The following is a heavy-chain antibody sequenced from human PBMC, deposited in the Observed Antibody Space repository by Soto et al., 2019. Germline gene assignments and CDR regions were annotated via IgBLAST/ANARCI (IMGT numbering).Heavy chain of an antibody. Sequence: QMQLVQSGPEVKKPGTSVKVSCKASGFTFTSSAVQWVRQARGQRLEWIGWIVVGSGNTNYAQKFQERVTITRDMSTSTAYMELSSLRSEDTDVYYCAVDFIDYGGIDWGQGTLFTVSS. CDR1: GFTFTSSA. V-gene: IGHV1-58*01. J-gene: IGHJ4*02. D-gene: IGHD4-17*01. CDR2: IVVGSGNT. CDR3: AVDFIDYGGID.